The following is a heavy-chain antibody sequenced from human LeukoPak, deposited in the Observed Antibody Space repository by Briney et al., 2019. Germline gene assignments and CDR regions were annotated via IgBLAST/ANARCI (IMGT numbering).Heavy chain of an antibody. V-gene: IGHV3-30-3*01. CDR2: ISYDGSNK. J-gene: IGHJ4*02. Sequence: TGGSLRLSCAASGFTFSSYAMHWVRQAPGKGLEWVAVISYDGSNKYYADSVKGRFTISRDNSKNTLYLQVNSLRAEDTAVYYCARAGWYYYDSSGYYLGYWGQGTLVTVSS. D-gene: IGHD3-22*01. CDR3: ARAGWYYYDSSGYYLGY. CDR1: GFTFSSYA.